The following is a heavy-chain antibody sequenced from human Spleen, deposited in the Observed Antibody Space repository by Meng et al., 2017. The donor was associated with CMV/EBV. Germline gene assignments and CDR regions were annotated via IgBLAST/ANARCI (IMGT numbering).Heavy chain of an antibody. Sequence: GESLKISCAASGFTFSSYSMNWVRQAPGKGLEWVSSISSSSSYIYYADSVKGRFTISRDNAKNSLYLQMNSLRAEDTAVYYCAGGSVATYGFDIWGQGTMVTVSS. CDR3: AGGSVATYGFDI. V-gene: IGHV3-21*04. CDR2: ISSSSSYI. J-gene: IGHJ3*02. D-gene: IGHD6-19*01. CDR1: GFTFSSYS.